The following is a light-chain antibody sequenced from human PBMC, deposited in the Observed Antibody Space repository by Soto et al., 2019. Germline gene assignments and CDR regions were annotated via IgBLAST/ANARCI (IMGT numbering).Light chain of an antibody. CDR2: KAS. CDR3: QHYNSYSEA. V-gene: IGKV1-5*03. Sequence: DIQMTQSPSTLSGSVGDRVTITCRASHTIISWLAWYQQKPGKAPKLLIYKASTLKSGVPSRFSGSGSGTEFTLTISSLQADDFATYYCQHYNSYSEAFGQGTKVDTK. CDR1: HTIISW. J-gene: IGKJ1*01.